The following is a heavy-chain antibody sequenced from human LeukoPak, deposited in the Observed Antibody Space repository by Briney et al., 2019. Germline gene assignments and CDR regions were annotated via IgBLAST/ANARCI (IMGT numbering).Heavy chain of an antibody. V-gene: IGHV3-15*01. CDR2: IKSKTDGGTT. Sequence: GGSLRLSCAASGFTFSNAWMSWVRQAPGKGLEWVGHIKSKTDGGTTDYAAPVKGRFTISRDDSKNTLYLQMNSLKTEAPAVYYCTTSFVDTAMVTIGFVYWGQGTLVTVSS. CDR3: TTSFVDTAMVTIGFVY. CDR1: GFTFSNAW. J-gene: IGHJ4*02. D-gene: IGHD5-18*01.